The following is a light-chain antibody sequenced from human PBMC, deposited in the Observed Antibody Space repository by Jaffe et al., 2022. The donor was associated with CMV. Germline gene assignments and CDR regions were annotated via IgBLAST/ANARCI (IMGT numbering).Light chain of an antibody. V-gene: IGKV1-39*01. Sequence: DIQMTQSPSSLSASVGDRVTITCRASQNIDKYVNWYQQKPGKAPNLLIHGASTLQTGVPSRFSGSGSGTEFTLTISGLQPDDFATYYCQHSYSTPLVTFGQGTKLEIK. CDR1: QNIDKY. J-gene: IGKJ2*01. CDR3: QHSYSTPLVT. CDR2: GAS.